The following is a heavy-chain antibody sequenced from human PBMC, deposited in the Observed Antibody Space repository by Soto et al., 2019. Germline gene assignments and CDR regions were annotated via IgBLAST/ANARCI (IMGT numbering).Heavy chain of an antibody. CDR3: ARESGICSSTSCYVQGPYYYYGMDV. CDR2: IIPIFGTA. J-gene: IGHJ6*02. Sequence: GASVKVSCKASGGTFSSYAISWVRQAPGQGLEWMGGIIPIFGTANYAQKFQGRVTITADESTSTAYMELSSLRSEDTAVYYCARESGICSSTSCYVQGPYYYYGMDVWGQGTTVTVS. V-gene: IGHV1-69*13. D-gene: IGHD2-2*01. CDR1: GGTFSSYA.